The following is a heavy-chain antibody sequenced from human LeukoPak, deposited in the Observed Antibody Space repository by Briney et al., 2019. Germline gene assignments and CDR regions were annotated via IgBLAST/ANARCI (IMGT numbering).Heavy chain of an antibody. CDR2: ISGSGGST. Sequence: GGSLRLSCAASGFTFSSYGMSWVRQAPGKGLEWVSAISGSGGSTYYADSVKGRFTISRDNSKNTLYPQMNSLRAEDTAVYYCAKLQLGYYYMDVWGKGTTVTISS. CDR1: GFTFSSYG. CDR3: AKLQLGYYYMDV. V-gene: IGHV3-23*01. D-gene: IGHD5-18*01. J-gene: IGHJ6*03.